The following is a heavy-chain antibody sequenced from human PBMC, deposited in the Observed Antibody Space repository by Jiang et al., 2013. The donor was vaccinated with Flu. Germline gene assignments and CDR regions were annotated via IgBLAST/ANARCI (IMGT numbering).Heavy chain of an antibody. D-gene: IGHD3-22*01. CDR1: GGSISSGDYY. CDR3: ARDFPDYYDSSRKSWESDY. Sequence: SLTCTVSGGSISSGDYYWSWIRQPPGKGLEWIGYIYYSGSTYYNPSLKSRVTISVDTSKNQFSLKLSSVTAADTAVYYCARDFPDYYDSSRKSWESDYWGQGTLVTVSS. V-gene: IGHV4-30-4*08. CDR2: IYYSGST. J-gene: IGHJ4*02.